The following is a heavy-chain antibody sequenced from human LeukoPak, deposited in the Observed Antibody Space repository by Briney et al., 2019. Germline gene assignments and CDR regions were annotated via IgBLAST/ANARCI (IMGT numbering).Heavy chain of an antibody. Sequence: SETLSFTCTVSGDSISSYYWSWIRQPAGKGLEWIGRIYASGSTNYNPSLKSRVTMSLDTSKNQFSLNLSSVTAADTAVYYCARKALPGNWFDPWGQGTLVTVSS. J-gene: IGHJ5*02. V-gene: IGHV4-4*07. CDR3: ARKALPGNWFDP. CDR1: GDSISSYY. CDR2: IYASGST.